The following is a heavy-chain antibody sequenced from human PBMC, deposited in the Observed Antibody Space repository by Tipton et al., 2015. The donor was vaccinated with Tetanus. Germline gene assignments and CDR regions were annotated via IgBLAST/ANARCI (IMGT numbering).Heavy chain of an antibody. V-gene: IGHV4-4*07. CDR1: GDSISSFY. D-gene: IGHD1-7*01. CDR3: ARDLGTSGFH. J-gene: IGHJ4*02. CDR2: IYTSGST. Sequence: TLSLTCSVSGDSISSFYWSWIRQPAGKGLEWIGRIYTSGSTNYNPSLKSRVTMSVDTSKRQFSLKLNSVTAADTAVYYCARDLGTSGFHWGQGTLVTVSS.